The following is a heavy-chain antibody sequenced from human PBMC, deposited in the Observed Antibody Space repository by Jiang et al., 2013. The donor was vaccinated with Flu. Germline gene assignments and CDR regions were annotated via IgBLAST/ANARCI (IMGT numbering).Heavy chain of an antibody. D-gene: IGHD3-3*01. J-gene: IGHJ5*02. CDR2: IFWNDDK. CDR3: AHRRMGEFRFLQSSGDWFDP. CDR1: GFSLSTSKVG. Sequence: KPTQTLTLTCACSGFSLSTSKVGVGWIRQPPGKALEWLALIFWNDDKRYSPSLKSRLTITKDTSRNQVVLTMTNMDPVDTATYYCAHRRMGEFRFLQSSGDWFDPWGQGAQVTVSS. V-gene: IGHV2-5*01.